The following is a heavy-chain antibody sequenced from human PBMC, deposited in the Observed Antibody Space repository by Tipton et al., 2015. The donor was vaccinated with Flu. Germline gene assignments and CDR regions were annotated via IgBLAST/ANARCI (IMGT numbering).Heavy chain of an antibody. D-gene: IGHD6-13*01. Sequence: TLSLTCTVSGGSISSTSYYWGWIRQPPGKGLEWIGSFYYSGSTYYNPSLKSRVTISVDTPKNQFSLKLSSVTAADTAVYYCARARWAAAGTEYYFDYWGQGTLVTVSS. CDR2: FYYSGST. CDR1: GGSISSTSYY. J-gene: IGHJ4*02. CDR3: ARARWAAAGTEYYFDY. V-gene: IGHV4-39*07.